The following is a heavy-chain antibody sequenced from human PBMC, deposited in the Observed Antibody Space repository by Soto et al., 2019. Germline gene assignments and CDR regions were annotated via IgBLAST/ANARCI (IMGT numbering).Heavy chain of an antibody. Sequence: LSCAASGFTFTRYSMNWVRQAPGKGLEWVSSISSTTNYIYYGDSMKGRFTISRDNAKNSLYLEMNSLRAEDTAVYYCARESEDLTSNFDYWGQGTLVPVSS. CDR1: GFTFTRYS. V-gene: IGHV3-21*06. CDR2: ISSTTNYI. J-gene: IGHJ4*02. CDR3: ARESEDLTSNFDY.